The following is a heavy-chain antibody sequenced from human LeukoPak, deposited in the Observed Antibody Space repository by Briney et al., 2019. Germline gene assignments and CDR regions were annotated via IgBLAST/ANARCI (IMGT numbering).Heavy chain of an antibody. CDR2: VSYDGRRE. V-gene: IGHV3-30*18. Sequence: GRSLRLSCTASGFTLNTYGMHWVRQAPGKGLEWVAMVSYDGRREYVADSVKGRFTISRDISKNTLNLQMNSLRAEDTAVYYCAKERYPTAVSMNGLDVWSQGTTVTV. J-gene: IGHJ6*02. CDR1: GFTLNTYG. D-gene: IGHD4-17*01. CDR3: AKERYPTAVSMNGLDV.